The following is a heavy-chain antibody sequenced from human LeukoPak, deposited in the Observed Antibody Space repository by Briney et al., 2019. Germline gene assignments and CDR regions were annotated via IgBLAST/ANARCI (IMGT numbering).Heavy chain of an antibody. CDR2: INHSGST. J-gene: IGHJ4*02. CDR1: GGSISCYY. D-gene: IGHD6-19*01. V-gene: IGHV4-34*01. CDR3: ARRRGWLPFDY. Sequence: SETLSLTCTVSGGSISCYYWSWLRQPPGKGLEWIGEINHSGSTNYNPSLKSRVTISVDTSKNKFSPKLSSVTAADTAVYYCARRRGWLPFDYWGQGTLVTVSS.